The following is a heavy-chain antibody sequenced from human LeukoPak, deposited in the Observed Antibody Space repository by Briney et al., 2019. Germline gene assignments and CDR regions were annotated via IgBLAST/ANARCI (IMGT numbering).Heavy chain of an antibody. D-gene: IGHD5-18*01. J-gene: IGHJ6*03. V-gene: IGHV4-59*01. CDR2: IYYSGST. CDR3: ARGDTAMVHYYYYYYMDV. Sequence: PSETLSLTCTVSGGSISSYYWSWIRQPPGKGLEWIGYIYYSGSTNYNPSLKSRVTISVDTSKNQFSLKLSSVTAADTAVYYCARGDTAMVHYYYYYYMDVWGKGTTVTVSS. CDR1: GGSISSYY.